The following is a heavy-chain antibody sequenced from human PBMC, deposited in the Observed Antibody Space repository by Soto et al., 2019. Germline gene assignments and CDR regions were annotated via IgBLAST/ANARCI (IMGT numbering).Heavy chain of an antibody. CDR1: GFTFSSYE. CDR2: ISSSGSTI. CDR3: ARDYSNYVLPYYYYGMDV. D-gene: IGHD4-4*01. V-gene: IGHV3-48*03. Sequence: EVQLVESGGGLVQPGGSLRLSCAASGFTFSSYEMNWVRQAPGKGLEWVSYISSSGSTIYYADSVKGRFTISRDNAKNSRYLQMNSLRAEDTAVYYCARDYSNYVLPYYYYGMDVWGQGTTVTVSS. J-gene: IGHJ6*02.